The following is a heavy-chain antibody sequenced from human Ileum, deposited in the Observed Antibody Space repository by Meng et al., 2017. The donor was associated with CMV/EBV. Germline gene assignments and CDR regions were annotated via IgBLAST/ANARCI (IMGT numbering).Heavy chain of an antibody. V-gene: IGHV2-5*02. CDR2: IYWDDDK. CDR1: GFSLSASGVG. D-gene: IGHD3-22*01. J-gene: IGHJ4*02. Sequence: IPLKASCPTPVKPTHTLTLTLRLSGFSLSASGVGVGWLRQPPGKPLEWLAVIYWDDDKSCSPSLKSRLTITKDTSKKQVVLTMTNMDPVDTATYYCAHGNYKSSAYYYDYWGQGTLVTVSS. CDR3: AHGNYKSSAYYYDY.